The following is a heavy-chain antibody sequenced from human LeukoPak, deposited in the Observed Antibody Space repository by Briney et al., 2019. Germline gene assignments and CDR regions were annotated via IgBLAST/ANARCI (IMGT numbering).Heavy chain of an antibody. Sequence: ASVKVSCKASGYTFTSYDINWLRQATGQGLEWMGWMNPNSGNTGYAQKFQGRVTITRNTSISTAYMELSSLRSEDTAVYYCARSDGYYDSSGYYYGYWFDPWGQGTLVTVSS. CDR1: GYTFTSYD. D-gene: IGHD3-22*01. CDR2: MNPNSGNT. CDR3: ARSDGYYDSSGYYYGYWFDP. V-gene: IGHV1-8*03. J-gene: IGHJ5*02.